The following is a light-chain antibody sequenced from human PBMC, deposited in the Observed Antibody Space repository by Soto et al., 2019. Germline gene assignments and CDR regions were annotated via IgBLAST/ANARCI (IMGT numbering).Light chain of an antibody. CDR2: GAS. J-gene: IGKJ3*01. CDR3: QQYGSSPFT. V-gene: IGKV3-20*01. CDR1: QSVSSSY. Sequence: EIVLTQSPGTLSLSPGERATLSCRASQSVSSSYLAWYQQKLGQAPRLLIYGASSRATGIPDRFSGSGSGTDFTLTISRLEPEDFAVYYCQQYGSSPFTFGPGTKVYIK.